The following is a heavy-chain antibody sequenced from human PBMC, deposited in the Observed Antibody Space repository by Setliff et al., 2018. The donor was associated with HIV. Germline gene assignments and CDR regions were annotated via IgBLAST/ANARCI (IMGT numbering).Heavy chain of an antibody. CDR2: ISGSGRAS. CDR3: AKDNDWLPVVAYFDS. Sequence: PGGSLRLSCAASGFTFSNYAMSWVRQAPGKGLEWVSGISGSGRASHYADSVEGRFTISRDNSKNTLYLQMNSLRAEDTALYYCAKDNDWLPVVAYFDSWGQGTLVTVSS. CDR1: GFTFSNYA. J-gene: IGHJ4*02. D-gene: IGHD3-9*01. V-gene: IGHV3-23*01.